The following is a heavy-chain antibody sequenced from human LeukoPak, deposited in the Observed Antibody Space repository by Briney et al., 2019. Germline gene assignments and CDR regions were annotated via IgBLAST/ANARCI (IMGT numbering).Heavy chain of an antibody. CDR2: IRQDGGEK. D-gene: IGHD3-3*01. V-gene: IGHV3-7*01. CDR3: ASAYASYDFWSRYENFDF. J-gene: IGHJ4*02. Sequence: GGSLRLSCAASGIRFTTHWMNWVRQAPGKGLEWVASIRQDGGEKKYVDSVKGRFTISRDLAQNSIFLQMNSLRAEDTAVYYCASAYASYDFWSRYENFDFWGQGTLVTVSS. CDR1: GIRFTTHW.